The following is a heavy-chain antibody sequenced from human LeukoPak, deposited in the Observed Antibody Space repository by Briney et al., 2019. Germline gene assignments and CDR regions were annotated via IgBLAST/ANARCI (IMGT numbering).Heavy chain of an antibody. Sequence: GTSLRLSCAASGFTFGSYAIHWVRQAPGRGLEWVSSISSSSSYIYYADSVKGRFTISRDNAKNSLYLQMNSLRAEDTAVYYCARGRSGYVDFDYWGQGTLVTVSS. V-gene: IGHV3-21*01. CDR2: ISSSSSYI. J-gene: IGHJ4*02. CDR1: GFTFGSYA. D-gene: IGHD5-12*01. CDR3: ARGRSGYVDFDY.